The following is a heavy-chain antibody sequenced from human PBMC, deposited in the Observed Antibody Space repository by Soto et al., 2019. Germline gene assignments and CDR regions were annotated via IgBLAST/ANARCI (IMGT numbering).Heavy chain of an antibody. CDR1: GFTLNSYM. CDR3: ARGWRRPPVGDV. Sequence: GSLRLSCAVSGFTLNSYMMQWVRQVPGKGLEWVAVISYDGSNQYYADAVKGRFTISRDSSKNTLDLQMTSLRSDDTAVYYCARGWRRPPVGDVWGQLPKVTVAS. D-gene: IGHD2-15*01. V-gene: IGHV3-30*03. J-gene: IGHJ6*01. CDR2: ISYDGSNQ.